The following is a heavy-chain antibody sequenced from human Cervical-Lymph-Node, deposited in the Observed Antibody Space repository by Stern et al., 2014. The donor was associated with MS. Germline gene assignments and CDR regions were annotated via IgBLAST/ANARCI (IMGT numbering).Heavy chain of an antibody. D-gene: IGHD3-10*01. Sequence: QVQLVQSGGEVRKPGASVKVSCQASGYTFSTSGISWVRQAPGQGLEWVGWISAYNGNTHYAESLQGRVTMTTDTSTSTAYMELRSLRSDDTAVYYCARDNYGSWFDPWGQGTLVTVSS. CDR3: ARDNYGSWFDP. J-gene: IGHJ5*02. CDR1: GYTFSTSG. V-gene: IGHV1-18*01. CDR2: ISAYNGNT.